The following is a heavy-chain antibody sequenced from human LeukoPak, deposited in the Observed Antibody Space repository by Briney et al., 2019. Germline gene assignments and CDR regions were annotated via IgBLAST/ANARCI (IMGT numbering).Heavy chain of an antibody. V-gene: IGHV3-9*01. J-gene: IGHJ4*02. CDR1: GFTFSSYG. D-gene: IGHD6-6*01. Sequence: HPGGSLRLSCAASGFTFSSYGMHWVRQAPGKGLEWVSGISWNSGSIGYADSVKGRFTISRDNAKNSLYLQMNSLRAEDTALYYCAKDTNEYSSSYLPDYWGQGTLVTVSS. CDR3: AKDTNEYSSSYLPDY. CDR2: ISWNSGSI.